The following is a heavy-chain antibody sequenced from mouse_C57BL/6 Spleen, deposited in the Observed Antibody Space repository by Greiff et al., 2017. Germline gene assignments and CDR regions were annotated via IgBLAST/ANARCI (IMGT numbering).Heavy chain of an antibody. CDR1: GYTFTSYW. CDR3: ARSESITTDPPFAY. V-gene: IGHV1-69*01. J-gene: IGHJ3*01. D-gene: IGHD1-1*01. CDR2: IDPSDSYT. Sequence: VQLQQPGAELVMPGASVKLSCKASGYTFTSYWMHWVKQRPGQGLEWIGEIDPSDSYTNYNQKFKGKSTLTVDKSSSTAYMQLSSLTSEDSAVYYCARSESITTDPPFAYWGQGTLVTVSA.